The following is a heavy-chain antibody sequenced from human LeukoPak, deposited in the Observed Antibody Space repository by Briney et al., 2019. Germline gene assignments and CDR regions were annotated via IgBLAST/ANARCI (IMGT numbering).Heavy chain of an antibody. Sequence: PSETLSLPCTVSGDSISGSGYYWNWIRQHPGKVLEWIGYIYYSGSTYYNPALKSRVNISVDTSKNQLSLKLSSVTAADTAVYYCARVEGSWAFDIWGQGRMVTVSS. CDR1: GDSISGSGYY. V-gene: IGHV4-31*03. CDR2: IYYSGST. D-gene: IGHD3-10*01. J-gene: IGHJ3*02. CDR3: ARVEGSWAFDI.